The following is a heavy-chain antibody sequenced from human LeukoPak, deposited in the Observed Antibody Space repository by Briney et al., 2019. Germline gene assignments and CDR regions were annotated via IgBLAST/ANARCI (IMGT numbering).Heavy chain of an antibody. Sequence: ASVKVSCKASGYPSTSYGLSWVRQVPGQGLEWMGWISAYNGNTHYAERLQDRVTLTKDTSTNTAYMELRSLRLDDTAVYYCARVTRSRYSNHVDYWGQGTLVTVSS. CDR1: GYPSTSYG. CDR2: ISAYNGNT. CDR3: ARVTRSRYSNHVDY. J-gene: IGHJ4*02. V-gene: IGHV1-18*01. D-gene: IGHD4-11*01.